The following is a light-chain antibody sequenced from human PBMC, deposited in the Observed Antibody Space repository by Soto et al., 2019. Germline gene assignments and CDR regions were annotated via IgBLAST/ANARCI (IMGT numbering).Light chain of an antibody. V-gene: IGKV1-5*03. CDR3: QQYNSYSWT. CDR1: QGISIH. CDR2: KAS. J-gene: IGKJ1*01. Sequence: DIQLTQSPSFLSSSVGDRVTISCRASQGISIHLAWYQQKPGKAPKLLIYKASTLKSGVPSRFSGSGSGTEFTLTISSLQPDDFATYYCQQYNSYSWTFGQGTKVDIK.